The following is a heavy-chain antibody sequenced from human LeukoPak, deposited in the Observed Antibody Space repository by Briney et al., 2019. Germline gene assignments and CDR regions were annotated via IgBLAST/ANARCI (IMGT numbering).Heavy chain of an antibody. D-gene: IGHD5-24*01. CDR2: INHSGSI. Sequence: SETLSLTCAVSGGAFSGYYWSWIRQPPGKGLEWIGEINHSGSINYNPSLKSRVTISVGTSKNQFSLKLSSVTAADTAVYYCARNGYNYKNGVSDYWGQGTLVTVSS. J-gene: IGHJ4*02. CDR1: GGAFSGYY. CDR3: ARNGYNYKNGVSDY. V-gene: IGHV4-34*01.